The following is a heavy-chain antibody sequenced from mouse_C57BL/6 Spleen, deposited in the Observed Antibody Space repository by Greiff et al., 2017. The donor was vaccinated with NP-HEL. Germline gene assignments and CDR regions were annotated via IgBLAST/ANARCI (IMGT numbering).Heavy chain of an antibody. CDR2: INPGSGGT. Sequence: VQLQQSGAELVRPGTSVKVSCKASGYAFTNYLIEWVKQRPGQGLEWIGVINPGSGGTNYNEKFKGKATLTADKSSSTAYMQLSSLTSEDSAVYFCARWGYYGSSPYARDYWGQGTSVTVSS. CDR3: ARWGYYGSSPYARDY. V-gene: IGHV1-54*01. CDR1: GYAFTNYL. J-gene: IGHJ4*01. D-gene: IGHD1-1*01.